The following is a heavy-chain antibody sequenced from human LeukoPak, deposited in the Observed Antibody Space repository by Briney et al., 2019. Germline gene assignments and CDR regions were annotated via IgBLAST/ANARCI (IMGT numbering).Heavy chain of an antibody. D-gene: IGHD6-19*01. V-gene: IGHV3-23*01. CDR1: GFTFSSYA. J-gene: IGHJ4*02. CDR3: AKDQGYSSGWYRSYFDY. CDR2: ISGSGDST. Sequence: GGSLRLSCAASGFTFSSYAMSWVRQAPGKGLEWVSAISGSGDSTYYADSVRGRFTISRDNSKNTLYLQMSSLRAEDTAVYYCAKDQGYSSGWYRSYFDYWGQGTLVTVSS.